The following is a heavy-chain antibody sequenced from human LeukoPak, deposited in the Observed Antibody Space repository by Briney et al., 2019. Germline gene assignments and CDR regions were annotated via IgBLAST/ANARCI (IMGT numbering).Heavy chain of an antibody. V-gene: IGHV1-18*01. Sequence: ASVKVSCKASGYTFTNYAISWVRQAPGPGLERMGSISAYNGNTNYAQKFQVRVTMTTDTSTSTAYMELRSLRSDDTAVYYCARDGGGDGEESWGQGTLVTVSS. CDR2: ISAYNGNT. J-gene: IGHJ5*02. CDR1: GYTFTNYA. CDR3: ARDGGGDGEES. D-gene: IGHD3-10*01.